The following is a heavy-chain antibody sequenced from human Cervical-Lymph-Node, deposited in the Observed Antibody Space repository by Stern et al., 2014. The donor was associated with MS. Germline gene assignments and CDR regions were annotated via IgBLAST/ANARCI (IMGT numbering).Heavy chain of an antibody. CDR3: AREDYRNYSPHIDY. J-gene: IGHJ4*02. D-gene: IGHD4-11*01. Sequence: VQLVESGGGVVQPGRSLRLSCAASGFSFTGHTMHVVRQAPGTGLAWVTSISYDGSKKQYAGSVKGRFTISRDTSKNTLYLQMNSLRVEDTALYYCAREDYRNYSPHIDYWGQGTLVTVSS. CDR2: ISYDGSKK. V-gene: IGHV3-30-3*01. CDR1: GFSFTGHT.